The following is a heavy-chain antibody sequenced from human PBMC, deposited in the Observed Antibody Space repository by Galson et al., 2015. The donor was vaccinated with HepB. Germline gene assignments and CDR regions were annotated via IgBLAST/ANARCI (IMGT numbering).Heavy chain of an antibody. Sequence: QSGAGVKKPGESLKISCEGSGYSFANDWIGWVRQMPGKGLELMGFIYPDDSDVRYSPSFRGQVTISVDKSISTVFLQWGSLKASDSGIYYCARGSVSMPHYFYGMDVWGQGTTVSVSS. CDR1: GYSFANDW. V-gene: IGHV5-51*01. CDR2: IYPDDSDV. J-gene: IGHJ6*02. CDR3: ARGSVSMPHYFYGMDV. D-gene: IGHD2/OR15-2a*01.